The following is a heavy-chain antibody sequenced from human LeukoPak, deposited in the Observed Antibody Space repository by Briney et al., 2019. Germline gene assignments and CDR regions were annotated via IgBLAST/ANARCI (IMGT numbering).Heavy chain of an antibody. V-gene: IGHV4-30-2*01. CDR3: ARDRHGMDV. CDR2: IYHSGST. Sequence: SETLSLTCTVSGGSVSSGSYYWSWIRQPPGKGLEWIGYIYHSGSTYYNPSLKSRVTISVDRSKNQFSLKLSSVTAADTAVYYCARDRHGMDVWGQGTTVTVSS. J-gene: IGHJ6*02. CDR1: GGSVSSGSYY.